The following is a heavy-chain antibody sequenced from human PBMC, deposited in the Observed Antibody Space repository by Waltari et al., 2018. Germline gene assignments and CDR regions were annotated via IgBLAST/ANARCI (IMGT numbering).Heavy chain of an antibody. J-gene: IGHJ4*02. CDR1: GGSFSGYY. Sequence: QVQLQQWGAGLLKPSETLSLTCAVYGGSFSGYYCSWIRPPPGKGLGWIGEINHSGSTNYNPSLKSRVTISVDTSKNQFSLKLSSVTAADTAVYYCARFVSPPSTLFDYWGQGTLVTVSS. CDR3: ARFVSPPSTLFDY. D-gene: IGHD2-15*01. V-gene: IGHV4-34*01. CDR2: INHSGST.